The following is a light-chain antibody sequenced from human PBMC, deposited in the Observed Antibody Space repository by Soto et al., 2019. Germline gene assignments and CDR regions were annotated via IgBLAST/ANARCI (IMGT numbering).Light chain of an antibody. J-gene: IGKJ3*01. CDR3: QQTNSFPLT. Sequence: AIRMTQSPSSLSASTGDRVTITCRASQGISSYLAWYQQKPGKAPKLLIYDASTLQSGVPSRFSGSGSGTDFSLTISSLQPADFATYYCQQTNSFPLTFGPGTKVDIK. CDR2: DAS. CDR1: QGISSY. V-gene: IGKV1-8*01.